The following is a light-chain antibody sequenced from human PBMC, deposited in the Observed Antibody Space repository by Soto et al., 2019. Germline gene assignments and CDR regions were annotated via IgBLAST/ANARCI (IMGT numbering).Light chain of an antibody. V-gene: IGKV3-15*01. J-gene: IGKJ5*01. CDR3: QQYSDWPPIT. Sequence: EIVLTHSPATLSLSPCETATLSFSASQNVSSYLAWYQQKPGQAPRLLIYDASTGATGTPARFSGSGSGTEFALTISSLQSEDFAIYYCQQYSDWPPITFGQGTRLEN. CDR1: QNVSSY. CDR2: DAS.